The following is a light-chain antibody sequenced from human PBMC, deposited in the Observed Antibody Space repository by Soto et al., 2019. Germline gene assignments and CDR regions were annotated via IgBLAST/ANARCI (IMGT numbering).Light chain of an antibody. CDR2: SAS. CDR3: QQYNKWPRT. Sequence: EIVLTQSPGTLSLSPGERATLSCRASQSVDSAYLAWFQHKPGQAPRLLIYSASIRATGIPDRFSGSGSGTEFTLTISSLQSEDFAVYYCQQYNKWPRTFGQGTKVDNK. CDR1: QSVDSAY. J-gene: IGKJ1*01. V-gene: IGKV3D-15*01.